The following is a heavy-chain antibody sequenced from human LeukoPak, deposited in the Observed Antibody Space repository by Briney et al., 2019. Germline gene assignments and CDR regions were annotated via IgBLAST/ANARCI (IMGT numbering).Heavy chain of an antibody. CDR1: GFTFSSYE. V-gene: IGHV3-48*03. CDR3: AKARGATYGTYYFDY. CDR2: ISSSGSTI. D-gene: IGHD4/OR15-4a*01. J-gene: IGHJ4*02. Sequence: PGGSLRLSCAASGFTFSSYEMNWVRQAPGKGLEWVSYISSSGSTIYYADSVKGRFTISRDNSKNTLYLQMNSLRAEDTAVYYCAKARGATYGTYYFDYWGQGTLVTVSS.